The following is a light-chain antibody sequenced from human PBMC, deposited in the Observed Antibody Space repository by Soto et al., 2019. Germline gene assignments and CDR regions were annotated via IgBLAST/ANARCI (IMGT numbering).Light chain of an antibody. Sequence: QSVLTQPPSASGTPGQRVTISCSGSRSNIGSNYVYWYQHLTGTAPKLLIYRNNQRPSGVPDRFSGSKSGTSASLAISGLRSEDEADYYCATWDDSLSNYVFGTGTKLTVL. CDR2: RNN. CDR3: ATWDDSLSNYV. CDR1: RSNIGSNY. V-gene: IGLV1-47*01. J-gene: IGLJ1*01.